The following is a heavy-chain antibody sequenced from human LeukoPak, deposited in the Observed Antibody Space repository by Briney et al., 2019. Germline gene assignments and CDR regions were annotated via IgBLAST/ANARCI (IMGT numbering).Heavy chain of an antibody. V-gene: IGHV1-69*13. CDR3: ARDLYSSSWYSYYYYYMDV. CDR2: IIPIFGTA. CDR1: GGTFSSYA. D-gene: IGHD6-13*01. J-gene: IGHJ6*03. Sequence: ASVKVSCEASGGTFSSYAISGVRQAPGQGLEWGGGIIPIFGTANYAQKFQGRVTITADESTSTAYMELSSLRSEDTAVYYCARDLYSSSWYSYYYYYMDVWGKGTTVTVSS.